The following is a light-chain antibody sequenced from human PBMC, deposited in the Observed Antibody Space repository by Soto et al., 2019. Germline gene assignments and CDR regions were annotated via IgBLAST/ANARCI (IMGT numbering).Light chain of an antibody. J-gene: IGLJ2*01. CDR2: LNSDGSH. CDR3: QTWGTGISVV. CDR1: SGHSSYA. V-gene: IGLV4-69*01. Sequence: QLVLTQSPSASASLGASVKLTCTLSSGHSSYAIAWHQQQPEKGPRYLMKLNSDGSHSKGDGIPDRFSSSSSRAERYHTNTRHLSEDEADYYYQTWGTGISVVFGGGTELSVL.